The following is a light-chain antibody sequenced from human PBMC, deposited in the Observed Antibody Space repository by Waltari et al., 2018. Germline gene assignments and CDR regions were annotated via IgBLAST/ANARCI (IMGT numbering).Light chain of an antibody. V-gene: IGLV2-23*02. CDR3: CSYAGSTSYVV. J-gene: IGLJ2*01. Sequence: QSALTQPASVSGSPGQSITISCTGTSSDVGSFNLVSWYQLLPGKSPKLLTSVVNKLPSGVSNRFFGSKSGITASLTISGLQTGDEADYYCCSYAGSTSYVVFGGGTKLTVL. CDR1: SSDVGSFNL. CDR2: VVN.